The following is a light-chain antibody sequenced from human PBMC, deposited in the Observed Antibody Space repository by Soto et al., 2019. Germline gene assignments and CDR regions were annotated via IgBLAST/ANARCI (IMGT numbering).Light chain of an antibody. CDR1: QSVSSGY. CDR3: QQYDTSPRT. V-gene: IGKV3-20*01. Sequence: ESVLTQSPGTLSLSPGERATLSCRASQSVSSGYLAWYQQKPGQAPRILIYAASSRATGIPDRFSGSGSGTDFTLSISRLEPEDFAVYYCQQYDTSPRTFGQGTKVDIK. J-gene: IGKJ1*01. CDR2: AAS.